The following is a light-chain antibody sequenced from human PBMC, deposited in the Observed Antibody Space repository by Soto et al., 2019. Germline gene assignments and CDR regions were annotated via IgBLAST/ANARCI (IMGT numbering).Light chain of an antibody. CDR2: AAS. V-gene: IGKV3-20*01. Sequence: EIVLTQSPGTLSLSPGERATLSCRVSQSINSNSLAWYQQKPGQAPRLLIYAASSRATGIPDRFSGSGSGTDFTLTIRRLEPEDFSVHYCQRDSFGQGTKLEIK. CDR3: QRDS. J-gene: IGKJ2*03. CDR1: QSINSNS.